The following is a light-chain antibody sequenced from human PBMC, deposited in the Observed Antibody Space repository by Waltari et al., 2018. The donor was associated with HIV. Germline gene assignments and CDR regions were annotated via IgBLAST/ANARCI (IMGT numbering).Light chain of an antibody. J-gene: IGLJ2*01. CDR3: QVWDITSDRPV. CDR1: NIGSKS. CDR2: DDG. Sequence: SYVLTQPPSVSVAPGKAATISCGGNNIGSKSVHWYQQKRVPAPVLVISDDGYRPSGIPERFSGSNSGNTATLTIARVEAGDEAHYYCQVWDITSDRPVFGGGTKLTVL. V-gene: IGLV3-21*03.